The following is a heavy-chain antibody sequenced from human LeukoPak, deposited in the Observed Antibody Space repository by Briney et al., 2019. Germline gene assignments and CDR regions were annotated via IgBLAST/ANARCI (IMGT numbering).Heavy chain of an antibody. V-gene: IGHV3-7*04. J-gene: IGHJ4*02. CDR3: ARAGGGLFDH. CDR2: SRQDGNEE. Sequence: PGGSLRLSCVASGFTISSYWMTWVRQAPGKGLEWVANSRQDGNEETYVDSVKGRFTISRDNAKNSLYLQMNSLRVEDTALYYCARAGGGLFDHRGQGTLVTVSS. D-gene: IGHD4-23*01. CDR1: GFTISSYW.